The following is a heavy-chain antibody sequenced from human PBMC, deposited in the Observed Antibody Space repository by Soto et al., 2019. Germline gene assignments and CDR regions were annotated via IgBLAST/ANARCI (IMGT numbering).Heavy chain of an antibody. Sequence: GASVKVSCKASGYTFASFGISWVLQAPGQGLEWMGWISGYNGDTDIPKKVQGRVTMTEDTSTDTAHMELSSLRSEDTAVFYCATEPRDNYYYRSGGEYWGQGTQVTVSS. V-gene: IGHV1-18*04. J-gene: IGHJ4*02. D-gene: IGHD3-22*01. CDR2: ISGYNGDT. CDR1: GYTFASFG. CDR3: ATEPRDNYYYRSGGEY.